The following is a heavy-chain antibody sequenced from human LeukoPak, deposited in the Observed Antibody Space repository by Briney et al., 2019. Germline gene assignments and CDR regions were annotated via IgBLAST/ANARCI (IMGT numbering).Heavy chain of an antibody. D-gene: IGHD3-16*01. V-gene: IGHV1-18*01. CDR2: ICTYNGNT. J-gene: IGHJ5*02. Sequence: ASVKVSCKASGYTFTSSGITWVRQAPGQGLEWMGWICTYNGNTNYAQKLQGRVTITTDTSTSTVYMELRSLRSDDTAVYYCARDQYYDSKGWFDPWGQGTLVTVYS. CDR1: GYTFTSSG. CDR3: ARDQYYDSKGWFDP.